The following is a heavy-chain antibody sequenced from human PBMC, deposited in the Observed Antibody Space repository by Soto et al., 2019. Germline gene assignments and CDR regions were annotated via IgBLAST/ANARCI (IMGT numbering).Heavy chain of an antibody. D-gene: IGHD6-19*01. CDR3: AKDRFRIAVAAPFDY. J-gene: IGHJ4*02. CDR1: GFTFSSYG. Sequence: QVQLVESGGGVVQPGRSLRLSCAASGFTFSSYGMHWVRQAPGKGLEWVAVIAYDGSNKYYADSVKGRFTISRDNSKNTPYLQMNSLRAEDTAVYYCAKDRFRIAVAAPFDYWGQGTLVTVSS. V-gene: IGHV3-30*18. CDR2: IAYDGSNK.